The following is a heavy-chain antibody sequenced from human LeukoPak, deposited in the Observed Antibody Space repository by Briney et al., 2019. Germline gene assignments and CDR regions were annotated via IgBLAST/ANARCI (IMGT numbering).Heavy chain of an antibody. CDR3: ARHSRKLVVEVMDY. CDR1: GGSITGYY. Sequence: SETLSLTCTVSGGSITGYYWSWIRQPPGKELEWIAYIHYSGSTNYNPSLKSRVTISVDTSKNQFSLKLSSVTAADTALYYCARHSRKLVVEVMDYWGQGTLVTVSS. D-gene: IGHD3-22*01. V-gene: IGHV4-59*08. CDR2: IHYSGST. J-gene: IGHJ4*02.